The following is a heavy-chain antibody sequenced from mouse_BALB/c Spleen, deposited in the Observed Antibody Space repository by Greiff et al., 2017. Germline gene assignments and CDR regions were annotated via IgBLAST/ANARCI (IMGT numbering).Heavy chain of an antibody. D-gene: IGHD2-2*01. Sequence: VQLKQSGAELVKPGASVKLSCTASGFNIKDTYMHWVKQRPEQGLEWIGRIDPANGNTKYDPKFQGKATITADTSSNTAYLQLSSLTSEDTAVYYCARCPYGYDEEAYAMDYWGQGTSVTVSS. V-gene: IGHV14-3*02. CDR2: IDPANGNT. CDR3: ARCPYGYDEEAYAMDY. CDR1: GFNIKDTY. J-gene: IGHJ4*01.